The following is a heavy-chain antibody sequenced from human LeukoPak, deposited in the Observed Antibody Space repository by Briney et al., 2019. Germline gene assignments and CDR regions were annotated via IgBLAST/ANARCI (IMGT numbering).Heavy chain of an antibody. CDR2: MNPNSGNT. CDR3: ARSVVDSSGFDY. CDR1: GYTFTGYY. Sequence: GASVKVSCRASGYTFTGYYMHWVRQAPGQGLEWMGWMNPNSGNTGYAQKFQGRVTMARNTSISTAYMELSSLRSEDTAVYYCARSVVDSSGFDYWGQGTLVTVSS. D-gene: IGHD3-22*01. V-gene: IGHV1-8*02. J-gene: IGHJ4*02.